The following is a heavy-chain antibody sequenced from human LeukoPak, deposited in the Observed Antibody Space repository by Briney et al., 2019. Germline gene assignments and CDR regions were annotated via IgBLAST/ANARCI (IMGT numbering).Heavy chain of an antibody. D-gene: IGHD3-9*01. Sequence: ASVKVSCKASGYTFTGYYMHWVRQAPGQGLEWMGWINPNSGGTNYAQKFQGRVTMTRDTSISTAYMELSSLRSEDTAVYYCARALSNILTGYHNWFDPWGQGTLVTVSS. CDR2: INPNSGGT. J-gene: IGHJ5*02. CDR1: GYTFTGYY. V-gene: IGHV1-2*02. CDR3: ARALSNILTGYHNWFDP.